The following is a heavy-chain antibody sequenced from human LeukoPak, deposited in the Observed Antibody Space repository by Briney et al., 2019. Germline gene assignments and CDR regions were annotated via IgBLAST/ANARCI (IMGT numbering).Heavy chain of an antibody. Sequence: GGSLRLSCAASGFTFDDYGMSWVRQAPGKGLEWGSGINWNGGSTGYADSVKGRFTISRDNAKNSLYLQMNSLRAEDTALYYCARVRNYYVSSGPKRGAFDIWGLGTMVTVSS. D-gene: IGHD3-22*01. CDR2: INWNGGST. CDR1: GFTFDDYG. J-gene: IGHJ3*02. CDR3: ARVRNYYVSSGPKRGAFDI. V-gene: IGHV3-20*04.